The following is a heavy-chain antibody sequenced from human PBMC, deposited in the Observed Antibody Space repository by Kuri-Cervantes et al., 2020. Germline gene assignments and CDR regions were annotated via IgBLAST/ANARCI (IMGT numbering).Heavy chain of an antibody. Sequence: ASVKVSCKASGYTFTRYAINWVRQAPGQGLEWMGIINPSGGSTSYAQKFQGRVTMTRDTSTSTVYMELSSLRSEDTAVYYCARDLTDPTDYWGQGTLVTVSS. V-gene: IGHV1-46*01. D-gene: IGHD3-9*01. J-gene: IGHJ4*02. CDR3: ARDLTDPTDY. CDR2: INPSGGST. CDR1: GYTFTRYA.